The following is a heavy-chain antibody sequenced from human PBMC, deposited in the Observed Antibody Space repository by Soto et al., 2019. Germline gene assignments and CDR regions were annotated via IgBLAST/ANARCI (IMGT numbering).Heavy chain of an antibody. CDR1: GFTFSSYG. CDR2: IWYDGSNK. V-gene: IGHV3-33*08. Sequence: GGSLRLSCAASGFTFSSYGMHWVRQAPGKGLEWVAVIWYDGSNKYYADSVKGRFTISRDNSKNTLYLQMNSLRAEDTAVYYCARDGLYYDSSGHDDAFDIWGQGTMVTVSS. J-gene: IGHJ3*02. CDR3: ARDGLYYDSSGHDDAFDI. D-gene: IGHD3-22*01.